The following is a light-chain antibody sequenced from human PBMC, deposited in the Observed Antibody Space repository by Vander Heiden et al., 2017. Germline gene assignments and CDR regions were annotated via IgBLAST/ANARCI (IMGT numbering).Light chain of an antibody. J-gene: IGKJ2*01. Sequence: EIVLTQSPGTLSLSPGERATHSCRASQSVRSSHLAWYQQKPGQAPRLLIYGTSSRATGIPDRFSGSGSGTDFTLTISRLEPEDFAVYYCQQYDSPPRTFGQGTKLENK. CDR3: QQYDSPPRT. CDR1: QSVRSSH. V-gene: IGKV3-20*01. CDR2: GTS.